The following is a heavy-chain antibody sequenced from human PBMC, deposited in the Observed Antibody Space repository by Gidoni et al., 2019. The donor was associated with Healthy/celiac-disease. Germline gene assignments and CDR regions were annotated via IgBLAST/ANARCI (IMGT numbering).Heavy chain of an antibody. V-gene: IGHV3-15*01. CDR3: TTLVHGTAAGTEGFDY. J-gene: IGHJ4*02. Sequence: EVQLVESGGGLVKPGGSLRLSCAASGFTFITDWMNWVRQAPGKGLEWVGRIKSKTDGETTDHAAPVKGRFSISRDDSKNTVYLQMNSLKTEDTALYYCTTLVHGTAAGTEGFDYWGQGTLVTVSS. CDR2: IKSKTDGETT. CDR1: GFTFITDW. D-gene: IGHD6-13*01.